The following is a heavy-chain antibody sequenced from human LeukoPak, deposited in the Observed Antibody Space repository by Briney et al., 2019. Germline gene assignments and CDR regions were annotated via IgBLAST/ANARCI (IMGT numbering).Heavy chain of an antibody. V-gene: IGHV4-39*07. CDR3: ARERLGTRAFDI. J-gene: IGHJ3*02. CDR1: GGSISSSTYY. D-gene: IGHD4-23*01. CDR2: MYYSGNT. Sequence: SETLSLTCSVSGGSISSSTYYWGWIRQPPGKGLEWIGYMYYSGNTYYNPSLKSRVTISVDTSKNQFSLKLSSVTAADTAVYYCARERLGTRAFDIWGQGTMVTVSS.